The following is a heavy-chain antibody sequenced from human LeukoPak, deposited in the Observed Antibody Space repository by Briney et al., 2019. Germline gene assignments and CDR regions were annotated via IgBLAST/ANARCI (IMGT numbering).Heavy chain of an antibody. D-gene: IGHD4-11*01. V-gene: IGHV1-2*02. Sequence: ASVRVSCEASGDTFTGYYFHWVRQAPGQGLEWMGWINPNTAGTNYAQKFLGGVTLTWDTSSSTAYMELNRLTSDDPAVYYCATSAGDYRAGHYYYMGVWGKGTSVTVSS. J-gene: IGHJ6*03. CDR2: INPNTAGT. CDR3: ATSAGDYRAGHYYYMGV. CDR1: GDTFTGYY.